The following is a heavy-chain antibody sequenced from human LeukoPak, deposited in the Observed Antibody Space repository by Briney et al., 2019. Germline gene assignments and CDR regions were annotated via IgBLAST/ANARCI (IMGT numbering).Heavy chain of an antibody. V-gene: IGHV3-53*01. J-gene: IGHJ5*02. CDR3: AREIAYSAYS. CDR1: GFTVSSSH. CDR2: FYSGGSS. D-gene: IGHD5-12*01. Sequence: GGSLRLSCAASGFTVSSSHMCWVRQAPGKGLEWVSVFYSGGSSSYAGSVKGRFTISRDNSRNTLYLQMNSLRAEDTAVYYCAREIAYSAYSWGQGTLVTVSP.